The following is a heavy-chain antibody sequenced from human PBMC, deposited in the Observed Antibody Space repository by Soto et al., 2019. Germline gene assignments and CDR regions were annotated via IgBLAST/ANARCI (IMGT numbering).Heavy chain of an antibody. J-gene: IGHJ6*02. Sequence: ASVKVSCKASGYSFTTHAMIWVRQAPGQRPEWMGWVNTGNGNTRYSPKFQGRVNITRDTSASTAYMELSSLKSEDTAVYYCARGEQLYHYYYGMDVWGQGSTVTVSS. CDR3: ARGEQLYHYYYGMDV. V-gene: IGHV1-3*04. CDR1: GYSFTTHA. CDR2: VNTGNGNT.